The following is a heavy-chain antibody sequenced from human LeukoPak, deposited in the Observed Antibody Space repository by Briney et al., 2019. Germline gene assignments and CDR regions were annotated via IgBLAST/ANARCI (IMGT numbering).Heavy chain of an antibody. Sequence: SGGSLRLSCAASGFTFSGSAMHWVRQASGKGLEWVGRIRSKANSYATAYAASVKGRFTISRDDSKNTAYLQVNSLKTEDTAVYYCTRHTESSGISRDYYYYYYMDVWGKGTTVTVSS. CDR2: IRSKANSYAT. D-gene: IGHD6-19*01. V-gene: IGHV3-73*01. CDR1: GFTFSGSA. CDR3: TRHTESSGISRDYYYYYYMDV. J-gene: IGHJ6*03.